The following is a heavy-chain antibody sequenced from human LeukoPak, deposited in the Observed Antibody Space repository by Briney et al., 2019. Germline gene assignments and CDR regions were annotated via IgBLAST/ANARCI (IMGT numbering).Heavy chain of an antibody. Sequence: ASVKVSCKASVGTFSSYAISWVRQAPGQGLEWMGRIIPILGIANYAQKFQGRVTITADKSTSTAYMELSSLRSEDTAVYYCARDGGNDYGDYERGRIDYWGQGTLVTVSS. V-gene: IGHV1-69*04. CDR2: IIPILGIA. CDR1: VGTFSSYA. CDR3: ARDGGNDYGDYERGRIDY. J-gene: IGHJ4*02. D-gene: IGHD4-17*01.